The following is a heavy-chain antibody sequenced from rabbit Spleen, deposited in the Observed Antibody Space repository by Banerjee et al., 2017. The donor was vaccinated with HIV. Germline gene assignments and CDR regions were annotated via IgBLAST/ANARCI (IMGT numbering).Heavy chain of an antibody. CDR1: GFSFSSSDY. CDR2: IAGSSSGFT. CDR3: TRDDGSGHYIDGYFNL. V-gene: IGHV1S40*01. D-gene: IGHD1-1*01. Sequence: QSLEESGGDLVKPGASLTLTCIASGFSFSSSDYICWVRQAPGKGLEWISCIAGSSSGFTYSATWATGRFTISKTSSTTVTLQVTSLTAADTATYFCTRDDGSGHYIDGYFNLWGPGHPRHRL. J-gene: IGHJ4*01.